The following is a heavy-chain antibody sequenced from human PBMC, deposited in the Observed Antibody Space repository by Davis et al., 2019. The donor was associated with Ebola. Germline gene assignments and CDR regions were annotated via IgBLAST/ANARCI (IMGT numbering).Heavy chain of an antibody. J-gene: IGHJ6*02. CDR1: GFTVSSNY. CDR2: IYSGGST. Sequence: AGSLRLSCAASGFTVSSNYMSWVRQAPGKGLEWVSVIYSGGSTFYADSVKGRFTISRDNSKNTLYLQMKSLRAEDTAVYYCASPGRIAARSYGMDVWGQGTTVTVSS. D-gene: IGHD6-6*01. V-gene: IGHV3-66*01. CDR3: ASPGRIAARSYGMDV.